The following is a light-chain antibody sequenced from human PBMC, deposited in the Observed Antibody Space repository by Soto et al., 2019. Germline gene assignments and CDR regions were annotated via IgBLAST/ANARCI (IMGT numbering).Light chain of an antibody. CDR2: AAS. CDR3: QQYNTYWT. V-gene: IGKV1-16*01. CDR1: QSINIY. J-gene: IGKJ1*01. Sequence: DIQMTQSPSSLFASVGDRITITCRASQSINIYLNWYQQKPGRAPKFLIYAASSLQSGVPSRFSGSGSGTEFTLTISSLQPDDFATYYCQQYNTYWTFGQGTKVDI.